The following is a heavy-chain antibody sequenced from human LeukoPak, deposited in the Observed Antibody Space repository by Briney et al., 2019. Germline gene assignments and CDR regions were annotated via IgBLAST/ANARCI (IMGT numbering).Heavy chain of an antibody. D-gene: IGHD3-10*02. CDR2: ISYDGSNK. Sequence: GGSLRLSCAASGFTFSSYGMHWVRQAPGKGLEWVAVISYDGSNKYYADSVKGRFTISRDNAKNSLYLQMNSLRAEDTAVYYCAELGITMIGGVWGKGTTVTISS. CDR1: GFTFSSYG. CDR3: AELGITMIGGV. J-gene: IGHJ6*04. V-gene: IGHV3-30*18.